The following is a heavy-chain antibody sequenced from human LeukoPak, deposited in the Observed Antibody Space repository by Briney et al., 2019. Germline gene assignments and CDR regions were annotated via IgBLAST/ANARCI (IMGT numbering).Heavy chain of an antibody. J-gene: IGHJ5*02. CDR3: ARDNAYGDHGP. CDR1: GGSISSSGSY. D-gene: IGHD4-17*01. CDR2: IYYSGST. Sequence: SETLSLTCGVSGGSISSSGSYWGWIRQPPGKGLEWIGNIYYSGSTSYNPSLKSRVTMSVDTSKNQFSLKLTSVTAADAAVYFCARDNAYGDHGPWGQGTLVTVSS. V-gene: IGHV4-39*02.